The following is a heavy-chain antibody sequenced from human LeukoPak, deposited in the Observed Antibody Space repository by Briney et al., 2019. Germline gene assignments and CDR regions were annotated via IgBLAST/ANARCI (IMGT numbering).Heavy chain of an antibody. CDR2: INLKNGGT. Sequence: ASVKVSCKASGYTFTGYYMHWVRRAPGQGLECMGRINLKNGGTDYAQKFQGRVTMTRDTSITTAYMELSGLRSDDTAVYYCARGFGSSGNWFDPWGQGTLVTVSS. D-gene: IGHD6-19*01. CDR1: GYTFTGYY. CDR3: ARGFGSSGNWFDP. J-gene: IGHJ5*02. V-gene: IGHV1-2*06.